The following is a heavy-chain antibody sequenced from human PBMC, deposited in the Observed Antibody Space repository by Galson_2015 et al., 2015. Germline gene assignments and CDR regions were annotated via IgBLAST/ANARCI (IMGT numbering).Heavy chain of an antibody. V-gene: IGHV1-2*04. CDR3: AREGGRLWCGEVLEAPLDY. Sequence: SVKVSCKASGYTFTGYYMHWVRQAPGQGLEWMGWINPNSGGTNYAQKFQGWVTMTRDTSISTAYMELSRLRSDDTAVYYCAREGGRLWCGEVLEAPLDYWGQGTLFTVSS. CDR1: GYTFTGYY. J-gene: IGHJ4*02. D-gene: IGHD3-10*01. CDR2: INPNSGGT.